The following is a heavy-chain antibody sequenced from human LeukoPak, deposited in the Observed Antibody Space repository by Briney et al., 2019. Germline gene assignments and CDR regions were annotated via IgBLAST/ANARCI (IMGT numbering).Heavy chain of an antibody. CDR2: IRHDGSIK. J-gene: IGHJ4*02. CDR1: GFIFSTYG. D-gene: IGHD3-16*01. CDR3: AKDSLADIDY. Sequence: GGSLRLSCAASGFIFSTYGMNWVRQAPGKGLEWVAFIRHDGSIKNYADSVKGRSTISRDNSKNTLYLQMNSLRAEDTAVYYCAKDSLADIDYWGQGTLVTVSS. V-gene: IGHV3-30*02.